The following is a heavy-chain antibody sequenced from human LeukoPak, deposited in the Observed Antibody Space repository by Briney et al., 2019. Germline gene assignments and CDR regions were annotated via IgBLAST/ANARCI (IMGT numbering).Heavy chain of an antibody. CDR2: INPSGGST. J-gene: IGHJ3*02. V-gene: IGHV1-46*01. Sequence: ASVKVSCKASGGTFSTYAISWVRQAPGQGLEWMGIINPSGGSTSYARKFQGRVTMTRDMSTSTVYMELSSLRSEDTAVYYCARTVEMATILAFDIWGQGTMVTVSS. CDR3: ARTVEMATILAFDI. D-gene: IGHD5-24*01. CDR1: GGTFSTYA.